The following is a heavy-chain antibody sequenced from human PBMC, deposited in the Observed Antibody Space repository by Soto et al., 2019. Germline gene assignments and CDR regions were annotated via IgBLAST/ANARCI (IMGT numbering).Heavy chain of an antibody. Sequence: SGPTLVNPTETLTLTRTVSGLSLSNGKLGVSWIRQPPGKALERLAHIFSSDDKSYSTSLRSRLSISKDTSRSQVVLTMTNLDPMDSATYYCALIKDCSRTDCYLASFDPWGQGTLVTVSS. V-gene: IGHV2-26*01. CDR1: GLSLSNGKLG. J-gene: IGHJ5*02. CDR3: ALIKDCSRTDCYLASFDP. D-gene: IGHD2-2*01. CDR2: IFSSDDK.